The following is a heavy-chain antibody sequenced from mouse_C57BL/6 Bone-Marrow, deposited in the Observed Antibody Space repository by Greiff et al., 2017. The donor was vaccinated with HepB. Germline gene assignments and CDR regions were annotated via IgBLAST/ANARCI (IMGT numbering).Heavy chain of an antibody. J-gene: IGHJ3*01. CDR3: ARDPDDYFAY. V-gene: IGHV5-4*01. CDR2: ISDGGSYT. D-gene: IGHD2-4*01. CDR1: GFTFSSYA. Sequence: EVKLMESGGGLVKPGGSLKLSCAASGFTFSSYAMSWVRQTPEKRLEWVATISDGGSYTYYPDNVKGRFTISRDNAKNNLYLQMSHLKSEDTAMYYCARDPDDYFAYWGQGTLVTVSA.